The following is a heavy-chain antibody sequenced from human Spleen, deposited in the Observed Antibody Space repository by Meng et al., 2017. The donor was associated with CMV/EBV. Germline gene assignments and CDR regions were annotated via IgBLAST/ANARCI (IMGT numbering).Heavy chain of an antibody. D-gene: IGHD6-13*01. CDR3: ARVIATNRFDY. J-gene: IGHJ4*02. Sequence: ISGDSVSSNSAAWSWFRQSPSRGLEWLGRTYYRSKWFNDYAVSVKSRVTINPDTSKNHFSLQLNSVTPEDTAVYYCARVIATNRFDYWGQGTLVTVSS. CDR2: TYYRSKWFN. CDR1: GDSVSSNSAA. V-gene: IGHV6-1*01.